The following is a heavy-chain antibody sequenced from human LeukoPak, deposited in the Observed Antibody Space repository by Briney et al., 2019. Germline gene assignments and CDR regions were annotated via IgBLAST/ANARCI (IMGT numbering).Heavy chain of an antibody. Sequence: QTGGSLRLSCTASGFTFDDYAMHWVRQAPGKGLEWVSGISWNSVSIGYADSVKGRFTISRDNARNSLYLQMNSLRVEDTAVYYCEGGAGYWGQGTPVTVSS. CDR3: EGGAGY. CDR2: ISWNSVSI. CDR1: GFTFDDYA. J-gene: IGHJ4*02. V-gene: IGHV3-9*01. D-gene: IGHD4/OR15-4a*01.